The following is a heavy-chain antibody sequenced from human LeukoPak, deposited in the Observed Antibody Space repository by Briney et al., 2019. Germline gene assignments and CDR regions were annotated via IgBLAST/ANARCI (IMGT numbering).Heavy chain of an antibody. Sequence: GRSLRLSCAASGFTFSSYAMHWVRQAPGKGLEWVAVISYDGSNKYYADSVKGRFTISRDNSKNTLYLQMNSLRAEDTAVYYCARGGSSLFSYYYYMDVWGKGTTVTVSS. CDR2: ISYDGSNK. J-gene: IGHJ6*03. D-gene: IGHD6-6*01. CDR1: GFTFSSYA. CDR3: ARGGSSLFSYYYYMDV. V-gene: IGHV3-30*01.